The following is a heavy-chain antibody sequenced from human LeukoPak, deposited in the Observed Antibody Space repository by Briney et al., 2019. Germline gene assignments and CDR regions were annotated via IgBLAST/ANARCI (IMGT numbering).Heavy chain of an antibody. J-gene: IGHJ3*02. CDR1: GFTFSSYE. V-gene: IGHV3-48*03. CDR2: ISSSGSTI. D-gene: IGHD3-3*01. Sequence: GGSLGLSCAASGFTFSSYEMNWVRQAPGKGLEWVSYISSSGSTIYYADSVKGRFTISRDNAKNSLYLQMNSLRAEDTAVYYCARDSKQRITIFGVDLDAFDIWGQGTMVTVSS. CDR3: ARDSKQRITIFGVDLDAFDI.